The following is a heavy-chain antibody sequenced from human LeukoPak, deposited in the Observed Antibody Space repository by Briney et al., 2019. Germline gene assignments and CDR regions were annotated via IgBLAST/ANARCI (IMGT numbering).Heavy chain of an antibody. V-gene: IGHV1-2*07. D-gene: IGHD2-15*01. CDR3: ARDWDQLVPSKGGPPRYFYFMDV. CDR2: IDPNRGGT. J-gene: IGHJ6*03. Sequence: WASVKVSCKTSGYTFTDYNMHWVRQAPGQGPEWMGWIDPNRGGTNYAHRFQDRVTITRDTSISTVYMELNNLRSDDTAVYYCARDWDQLVPSKGGPPRYFYFMDVWGKGTSVIVSS. CDR1: GYTFTDYN.